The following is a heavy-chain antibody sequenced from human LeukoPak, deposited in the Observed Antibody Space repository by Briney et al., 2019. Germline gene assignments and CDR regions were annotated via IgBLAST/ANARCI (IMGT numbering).Heavy chain of an antibody. Sequence: GGSLRLSCSASGLTLSGYWMHWVRQIPGKGLVWVSRIDSDGSGTSYADSVKGRFTISRDDVKNMLYLQMNSLRAEDTAVYFCGRGTNWSPLDFDSWGQGTRVTVSS. D-gene: IGHD1-20*01. CDR3: GRGTNWSPLDFDS. J-gene: IGHJ4*02. V-gene: IGHV3-74*01. CDR1: GLTLSGYW. CDR2: IDSDGSGT.